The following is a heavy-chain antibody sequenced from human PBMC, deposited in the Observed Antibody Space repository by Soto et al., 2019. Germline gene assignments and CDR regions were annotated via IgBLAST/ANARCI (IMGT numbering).Heavy chain of an antibody. CDR1: GFTFSSYA. CDR2: IWFDGSNK. V-gene: IGHV3-33*01. J-gene: IGHJ4*02. D-gene: IGHD2-15*01. Sequence: QVHLVESGRGVVQPGGSLRLSCAASGFTFSSYAIHWVRQAPGKGLEWVAIIWFDGSNKYYADSVKGRFSISRDNSKNTLFLQMDSLRAEDTAVYYCARGQLPAATTYFDFWGQGTLVIVSS. CDR3: ARGQLPAATTYFDF.